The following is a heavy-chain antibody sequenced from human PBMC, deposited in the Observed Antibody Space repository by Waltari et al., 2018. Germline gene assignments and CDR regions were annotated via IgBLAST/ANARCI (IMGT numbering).Heavy chain of an antibody. D-gene: IGHD3-10*01. CDR2: IHPSGNI. V-gene: IGHV4-34*01. CDR1: GEPFRRSY. CDR3: SRGTDAYKSGNY. Sequence: QVQLQQWGAGLLKPSETLSLTCAVYGEPFRRSYSLWTRHSPGKGLEWSGEIHPSGNIHDNQSLKSRLSISGDASKIQFSLKLNSMTAADTAVYYCSRGTDAYKSGNYWSQGTLVSVSS. J-gene: IGHJ4*02.